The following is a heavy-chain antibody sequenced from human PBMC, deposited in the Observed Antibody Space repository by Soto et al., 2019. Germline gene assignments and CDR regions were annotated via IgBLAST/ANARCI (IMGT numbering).Heavy chain of an antibody. D-gene: IGHD4-17*01. CDR1: GGTFSSYA. V-gene: IGHV1-69*13. CDR2: IIPIFGTA. Sequence: ASVKVSCKASGGTFSSYAISWVRQAPGQGLEWMGGIIPIFGTANYAQKFQGRVTITADESTSTAYMELSSLRSEDTAVYYCARDARDDYGDYEGYYGMDVWGQGTTVTVSS. J-gene: IGHJ6*02. CDR3: ARDARDDYGDYEGYYGMDV.